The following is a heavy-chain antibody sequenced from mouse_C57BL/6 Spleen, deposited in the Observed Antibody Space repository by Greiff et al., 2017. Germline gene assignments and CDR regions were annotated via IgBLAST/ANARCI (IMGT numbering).Heavy chain of an antibody. J-gene: IGHJ3*01. V-gene: IGHV1-9*01. CDR3: ARTGTAIRFAY. CDR1: GYTFTGYW. Sequence: VKLMESGAELMKPGASVKLSCKATGYTFTGYWIAWVKQRPGHGLEWIGEILPGSGSTNYNEKFKGKATFTADTSSNPAYMQLSSLTTEDSAIYYCARTGTAIRFAYWGQGTLVTVSA. D-gene: IGHD3-3*01. CDR2: ILPGSGST.